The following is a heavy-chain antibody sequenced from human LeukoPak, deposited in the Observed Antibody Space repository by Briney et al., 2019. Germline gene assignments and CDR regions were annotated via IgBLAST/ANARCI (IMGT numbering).Heavy chain of an antibody. V-gene: IGHV4-34*01. CDR2: INHSGST. CDR3: ARGLSPPPITMVRGVFYYGMDV. J-gene: IGHJ6*02. CDR1: GGSFSGYY. D-gene: IGHD3-10*01. Sequence: SETLSLTCAVYGGSFSGYYWSWIRQPPGKGLEWIGEINHSGSTNYNPSLKSRVTISVDTSKNQFSLKLSSVTAADTAVYYCARGLSPPPITMVRGVFYYGMDVWGQGTTVTVSS.